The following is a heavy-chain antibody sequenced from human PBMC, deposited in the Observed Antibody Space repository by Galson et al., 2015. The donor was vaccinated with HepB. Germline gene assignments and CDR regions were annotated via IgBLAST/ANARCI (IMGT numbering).Heavy chain of an antibody. J-gene: IGHJ1*01. D-gene: IGHD3-10*01. V-gene: IGHV1-69*13. Sequence: SVKVSCKASGGTFSSYAISWVRQAPGQGLEWMGGIIPIFGTANYAQKFQGRVTITADESTSTAYMELSSLRSEDTAVYYCASIINPDTFEYFQHWGQGTLVTVSS. CDR2: IIPIFGTA. CDR3: ASIINPDTFEYFQH. CDR1: GGTFSSYA.